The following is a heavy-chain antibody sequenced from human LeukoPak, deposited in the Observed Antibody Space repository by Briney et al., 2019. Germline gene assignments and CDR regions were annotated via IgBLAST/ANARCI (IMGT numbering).Heavy chain of an antibody. Sequence: GGSLQISCQGSGYRFTSYWIGWVRQVPGKGLEWMGMIYPGDSDTRYSPSFQGQVTISADKSISTAYLQWSSLKASDTAMYYCARGSVRGATAGPYLDYWGQGTLVTVSS. D-gene: IGHD1-26*01. CDR3: ARGSVRGATAGPYLDY. CDR1: GYRFTSYW. J-gene: IGHJ4*02. CDR2: IYPGDSDT. V-gene: IGHV5-51*01.